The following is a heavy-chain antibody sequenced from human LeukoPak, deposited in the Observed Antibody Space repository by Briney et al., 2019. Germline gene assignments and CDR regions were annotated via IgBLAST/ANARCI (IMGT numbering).Heavy chain of an antibody. D-gene: IGHD3-3*01. Sequence: PGGSLRLSCAASGFTFSSYAMRWVRQAPGKGLEWVSAISGSGGSTYYADSVKGRFTISRGNSKNTLYLQMNSLRAEDTAVYYCAKDEPFFWSGYYFDYWGQGTLVTVSS. CDR1: GFTFSSYA. J-gene: IGHJ4*02. CDR3: AKDEPFFWSGYYFDY. V-gene: IGHV3-23*01. CDR2: ISGSGGST.